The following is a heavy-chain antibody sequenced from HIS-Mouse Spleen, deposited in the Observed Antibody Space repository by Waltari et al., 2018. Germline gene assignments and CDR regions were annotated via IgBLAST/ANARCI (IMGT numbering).Heavy chain of an antibody. CDR2: INHSGST. V-gene: IGHV4-34*01. Sequence: QVQLQQWGAGLLKPSETLSLTSAVYGGSFSGYYWSWIRQPQEKGLGWIGEINHSGSTNHNPALKSRFTRSVDTSKNQFSLKLSSVTAADAAVYYCARAPGSGWPFDYWGQGTLVTVSS. D-gene: IGHD6-19*01. J-gene: IGHJ4*02. CDR3: ARAPGSGWPFDY. CDR1: GGSFSGYY.